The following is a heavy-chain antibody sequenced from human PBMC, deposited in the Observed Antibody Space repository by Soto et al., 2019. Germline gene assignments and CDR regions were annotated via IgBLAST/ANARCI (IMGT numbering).Heavy chain of an antibody. CDR2: IRSKAQGGTA. J-gene: IGHJ4*02. CDR1: GFTFGDYA. CDR3: TRDGYNFPPDY. Sequence: PGGSLRLSCTASGFTFGDYAMSWVRQAPGKGLEWVGFIRSKAQGGTAQYAASVKGRFTISRGDSKSIAYLQMNSLKTEDTAVYYCTRDGYNFPPDYWGQGTLVTVSS. V-gene: IGHV3-49*04. D-gene: IGHD5-12*01.